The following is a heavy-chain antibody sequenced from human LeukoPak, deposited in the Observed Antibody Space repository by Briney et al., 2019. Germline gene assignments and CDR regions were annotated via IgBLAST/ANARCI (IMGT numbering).Heavy chain of an antibody. CDR2: ISDSGGST. V-gene: IGHV3-23*01. Sequence: GGSLRLSCAVSGITLSNYGMSWVRQAPGKGLEWVAGISDSGGSTNYADSMKGRFTTSRDSPKNTLYLQMTSLRAEDMAVYFCAKRGVVIRVILVGFHKEAYYFDSWGQGALVTVSS. D-gene: IGHD3-22*01. J-gene: IGHJ4*02. CDR3: AKRGVVIRVILVGFHKEAYYFDS. CDR1: GITLSNYG.